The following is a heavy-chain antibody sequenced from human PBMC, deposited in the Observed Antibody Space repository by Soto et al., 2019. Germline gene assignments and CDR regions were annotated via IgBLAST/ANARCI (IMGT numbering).Heavy chain of an antibody. Sequence: GGSLRLSCAASGFTFSSYWMSWVRQAPGKGLEWVANIKQDGSEKYYVDSVKGRITISRDNAKNSLYLQMNSLRAEDTAVYYCARVRITMVRGPVGYWGQGTLVTVSS. CDR2: IKQDGSEK. V-gene: IGHV3-7*01. CDR1: GFTFSSYW. D-gene: IGHD3-10*01. CDR3: ARVRITMVRGPVGY. J-gene: IGHJ4*02.